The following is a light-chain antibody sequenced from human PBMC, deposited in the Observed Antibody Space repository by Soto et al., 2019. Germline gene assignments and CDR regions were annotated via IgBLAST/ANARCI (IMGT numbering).Light chain of an antibody. J-gene: IGKJ1*01. CDR1: QSISSTY. CDR2: GAS. CDR3: QHHWGSRWT. V-gene: IGKV3-20*01. Sequence: EIVLTPSPGVLSLYQGERATLSCRASQSISSTYLGWYQQKPGQAPRLLMYGASSRATGIPDRFSGSGSGTDFTLTISRLEPEDFAVYYCQHHWGSRWTFGQGTKVDVK.